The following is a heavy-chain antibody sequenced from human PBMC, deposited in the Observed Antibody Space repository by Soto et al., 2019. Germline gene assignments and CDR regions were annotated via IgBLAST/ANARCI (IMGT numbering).Heavy chain of an antibody. CDR3: SRLYSSGWYGPGRY. CDR2: INWNGGST. Sequence: GGSLRLSCAASGLTFGDYGMSWVRQAPGKGLEWVSGINWNGGSTGYADSVKGRFTISRDNAKNSLYLQMNSLRAEDTALYYCSRLYSSGWYGPGRYWGQGTLVTSPQ. J-gene: IGHJ4*02. V-gene: IGHV3-20*04. D-gene: IGHD6-19*01. CDR1: GLTFGDYG.